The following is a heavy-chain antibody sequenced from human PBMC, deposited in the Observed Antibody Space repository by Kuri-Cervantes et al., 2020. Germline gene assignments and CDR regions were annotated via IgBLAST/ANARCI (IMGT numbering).Heavy chain of an antibody. J-gene: IGHJ4*02. CDR3: ARALRPYYYFDY. CDR1: GGSFSGYY. CDR2: INHSGST. Sequence: SETLSLTCAVYGGSFSGYYWSWIRQPPGKGLEWIGEINHSGSTNYNPSLKSRVTISVDTSKNQFSLKLSSVTAADTAVYYCARALRPYYYFDYWGQGTQVTVSS. V-gene: IGHV4-34*01. D-gene: IGHD2-21*01.